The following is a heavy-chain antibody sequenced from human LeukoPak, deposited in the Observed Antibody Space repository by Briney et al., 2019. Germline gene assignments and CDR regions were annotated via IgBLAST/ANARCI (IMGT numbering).Heavy chain of an antibody. J-gene: IGHJ6*03. CDR1: GYTFTSYD. Sequence: ASVKVSCKASGYTFTSYDINWVRQATGQGLEWMGWMNPNSGNTGYAQKFQGRVTMTRNTSISTAYMELSSLRSEDTAVYYCARAVRIRFLEWLPYYYYYYMDVWGKGTTVTVSS. V-gene: IGHV1-8*01. CDR3: ARAVRIRFLEWLPYYYYYYMDV. CDR2: MNPNSGNT. D-gene: IGHD3-3*01.